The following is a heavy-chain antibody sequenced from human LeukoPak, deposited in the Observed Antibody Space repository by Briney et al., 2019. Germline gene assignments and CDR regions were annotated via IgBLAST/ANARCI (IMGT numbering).Heavy chain of an antibody. Sequence: RSLRLSCAASGFTFDDYAMHWVRQAPGKGLEWVSGISWNSGSIGYADSVKGRFTISRDNAKNSLYLQMNSLRAEDTALYYCARPPPRATGYFDIWGQGTMVTVSS. CDR1: GFTFDDYA. J-gene: IGHJ3*02. CDR3: ARPPPRATGYFDI. V-gene: IGHV3-9*01. CDR2: ISWNSGSI. D-gene: IGHD1-26*01.